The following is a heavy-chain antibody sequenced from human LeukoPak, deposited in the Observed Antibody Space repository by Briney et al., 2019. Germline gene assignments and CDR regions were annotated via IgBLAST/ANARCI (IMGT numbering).Heavy chain of an antibody. V-gene: IGHV4-59*01. CDR3: ARNVGGLRGFDY. CDR2: VSYTGTT. J-gene: IGHJ4*02. CDR1: GGSINSYY. Sequence: SETLSLTCSVSGGSINSYYWSWIRQPPGKGLVWIGWVSYTGTTYFNPSLKSRVTISVDTSKNQFSLRLTSVTAADTAVFFCARNVGGLRGFDYWGQGTLVTVSS. D-gene: IGHD3-10*01.